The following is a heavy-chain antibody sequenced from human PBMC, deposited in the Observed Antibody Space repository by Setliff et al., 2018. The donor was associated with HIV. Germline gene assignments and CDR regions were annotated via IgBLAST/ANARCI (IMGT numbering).Heavy chain of an antibody. V-gene: IGHV1-2*02. CDR1: GYRFSDYY. J-gene: IGHJ4*02. Sequence: ASVKVSCKASGYRFSDYYIHWVRQAPGHGFQWMGWISPKYGGTNYAQNFQGRVTMTRDTSISTAYMELSSLGSDDTAAYFCARDTSSSYWGQGTPVTVSS. CDR2: ISPKYGGT. D-gene: IGHD2-2*01. CDR3: ARDTSSSY.